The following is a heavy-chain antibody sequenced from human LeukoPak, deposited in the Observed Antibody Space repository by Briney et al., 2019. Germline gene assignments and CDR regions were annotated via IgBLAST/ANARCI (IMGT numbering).Heavy chain of an antibody. Sequence: GGSLRLSCAASGFTVSSNYMTWVRQAPGKGLEWVSAISGSGGSTYYADSVKGRFTISRDNSKNTLYLQMNSLRAEDTAVYYCALDATFFDYWGQGTLVTVSS. CDR2: ISGSGGST. J-gene: IGHJ4*02. CDR3: ALDATFFDY. CDR1: GFTVSSNY. V-gene: IGHV3-23*01.